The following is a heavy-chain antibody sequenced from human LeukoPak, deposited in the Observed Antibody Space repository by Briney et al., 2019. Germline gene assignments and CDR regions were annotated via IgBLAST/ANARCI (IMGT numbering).Heavy chain of an antibody. CDR2: ISSSGSTI. CDR1: GFTFSSYE. Sequence: GGSPRLSCAASGFTFSSYEMNWVRQAPGKGLEWVSYISSSGSTIYYADSVKGRFTISRDNAKNSLYLQMNSLRAEDTAVYYCARVRRYSSSWYVIGFDYWGQGTLVTVSS. D-gene: IGHD6-13*01. V-gene: IGHV3-48*03. CDR3: ARVRRYSSSWYVIGFDY. J-gene: IGHJ4*02.